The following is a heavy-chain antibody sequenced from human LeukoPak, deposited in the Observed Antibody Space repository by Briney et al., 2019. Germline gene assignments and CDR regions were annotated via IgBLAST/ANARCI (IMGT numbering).Heavy chain of an antibody. V-gene: IGHV3-23*01. CDR2: ISGSGGST. D-gene: IGHD1-26*01. CDR3: AKFKVGATGMFDY. CDR1: GFTFSSYG. Sequence: GGSLRLSCAASGFTFSSYGMSWVRQAPGKGLEWVSAISGSGGSTYYADSVKGRFTISRDNSKNTLYLQMNSLRAEDTAVYYCAKFKVGATGMFDYWGQGTLVTVSS. J-gene: IGHJ4*02.